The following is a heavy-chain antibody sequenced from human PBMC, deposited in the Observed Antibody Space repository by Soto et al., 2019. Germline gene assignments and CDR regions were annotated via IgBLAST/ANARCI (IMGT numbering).Heavy chain of an antibody. V-gene: IGHV4-4*02. D-gene: IGHD2-8*01. CDR2: IFHSGNT. Sequence: QVQLQESGPGLVKPSGTLSLTCAVSSGSIGATNWWSWVRQTPGKGLEWIGEIFHSGNTYYNPSLASRVNISVDTSKNQFSLNLRSVTAADTAVYYCARRTWGMDVWGEGTTVTVSS. CDR3: ARRTWGMDV. J-gene: IGHJ6*04. CDR1: SGSIGATNW.